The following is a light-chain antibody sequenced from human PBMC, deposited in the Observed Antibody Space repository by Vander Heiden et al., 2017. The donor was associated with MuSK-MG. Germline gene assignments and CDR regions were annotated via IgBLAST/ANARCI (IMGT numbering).Light chain of an antibody. CDR1: QDVSGNQ. CDR2: GAS. CDR3: QQDCTAKV. V-gene: IGKV3-20*01. J-gene: IGKJ4*01. Sequence: EIVLTQSPGTLSLSPGERATLSCRARQDVSGNQLAWYQQKPGQAPRVLIYGASTRATGIPDRFSGSGSGTDFTLTISRLEPEDFAVYYWQQDCTAKVFGGGTRVEIK.